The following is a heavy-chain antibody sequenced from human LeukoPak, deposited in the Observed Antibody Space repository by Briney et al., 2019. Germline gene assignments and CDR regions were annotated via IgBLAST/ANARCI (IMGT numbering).Heavy chain of an antibody. CDR1: GFTFSDYY. V-gene: IGHV3-11*01. CDR3: ARDYCSGGSCYSYYYYGMDV. CDR2: ISSSGSTI. J-gene: IGHJ6*02. D-gene: IGHD2-15*01. Sequence: GGSLRLSCAASGFTFSDYYMSWIRQAPGKGLEWVSYISSSGSTIYYADSVKGRFTISRDNAKNSLYLQMNSLRAEDTAVYYCARDYCSGGSCYSYYYYGMDVWGQGTTVTVSS.